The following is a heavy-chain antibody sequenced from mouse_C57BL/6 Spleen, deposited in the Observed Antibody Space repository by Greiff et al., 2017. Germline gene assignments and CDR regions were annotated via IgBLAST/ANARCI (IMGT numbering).Heavy chain of an antibody. CDR2: INPSNGGT. Sequence: QVQLQQPGTELVKPGASVKLSCKASGYTFTSYWMHWVKQRPGQGLEWIGNINPSNGGTNYNEKFKSKATLTVDKSSSTAYMELRSLTSEDSAVYYCTTGGVVAYYFDYWGQGTTLTVSS. D-gene: IGHD1-1*01. J-gene: IGHJ2*01. CDR1: GYTFTSYW. V-gene: IGHV1-53*01. CDR3: TTGGVVAYYFDY.